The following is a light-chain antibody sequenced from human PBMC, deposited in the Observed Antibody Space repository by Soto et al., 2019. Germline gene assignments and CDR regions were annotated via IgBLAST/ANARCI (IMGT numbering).Light chain of an antibody. V-gene: IGKV3-15*01. CDR2: GAS. Sequence: IRMKQSLAALSVYTGERATLSCRASQSVSSNLAWYQQKPGQAPRLLIYGASTRATGIPARFSGSGSGTEFTLTIINLQSDDFAVYYCQQYNTLWPFGQGANAAIK. CDR1: QSVSSN. J-gene: IGKJ1*01. CDR3: QQYNTLWP.